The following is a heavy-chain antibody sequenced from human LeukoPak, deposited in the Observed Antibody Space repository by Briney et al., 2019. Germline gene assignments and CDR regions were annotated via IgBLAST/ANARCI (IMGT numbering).Heavy chain of an antibody. CDR2: ISGSGVIT. CDR1: GFSFSSYG. D-gene: IGHD6-13*01. J-gene: IGHJ4*02. Sequence: PGGSLRLSCVASGFSFSSYGMTWVRQAPGKGLEWVSLISGSGVITYYADSVKGRFTISRDNAKNTLYLQMNSLRAEDTAVYYCAREGIAAAVDYWGQGTLVTVSS. CDR3: AREGIAAAVDY. V-gene: IGHV3-23*01.